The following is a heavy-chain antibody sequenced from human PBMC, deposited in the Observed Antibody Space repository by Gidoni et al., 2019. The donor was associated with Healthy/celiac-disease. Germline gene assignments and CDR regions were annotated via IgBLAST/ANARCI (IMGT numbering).Heavy chain of an antibody. Sequence: QVQLQESGPGLVKPSETLSLTCTVSGGSISSYYWSWIRQPPGKGLEWIGYIYYSGSTNYNPSLKSRVTISVDTSKNQFSLKLSSVTAADTAVYYCARSGAANYFDYWGQGTLVTVSS. CDR3: ARSGAANYFDY. J-gene: IGHJ4*02. D-gene: IGHD2-15*01. CDR2: IYYSGST. V-gene: IGHV4-59*08. CDR1: GGSISSYY.